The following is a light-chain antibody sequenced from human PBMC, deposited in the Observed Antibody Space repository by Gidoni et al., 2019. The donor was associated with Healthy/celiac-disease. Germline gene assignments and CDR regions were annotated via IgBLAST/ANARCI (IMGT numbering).Light chain of an antibody. CDR1: QSISSY. CDR2: AAS. J-gene: IGKJ1*01. CDR3: QQSYRTPRT. Sequence: DIQMTQSPSSLSASVGDRVTITCRASQSISSYLNWYQQKPGKAPKLLLYAASSLQSGVLSRFSGSGSGTAFTLTICCLRPEDFATYYCQQSYRTPRTFGQGTKVEIK. V-gene: IGKV1-39*01.